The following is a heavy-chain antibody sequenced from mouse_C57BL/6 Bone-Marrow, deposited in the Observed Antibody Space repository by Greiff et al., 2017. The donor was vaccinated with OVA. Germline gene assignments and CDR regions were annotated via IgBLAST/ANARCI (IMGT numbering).Heavy chain of an antibody. CDR1: GFTFSSYA. CDR2: ISSGGDYI. D-gene: IGHD1-1*01. CDR3: TRVDYYYGPAWFAY. J-gene: IGHJ3*01. V-gene: IGHV5-9-1*02. Sequence: EVQLQESGEGLVKPGGSLKLSCAASGFTFSSYAMSWVRQTPEKRLEWVAYISSGGDYIYYADTVKGRFTISRDNARNTLYLQMSSLKSEDTAMYYCTRVDYYYGPAWFAYWGQGTLVTVSA.